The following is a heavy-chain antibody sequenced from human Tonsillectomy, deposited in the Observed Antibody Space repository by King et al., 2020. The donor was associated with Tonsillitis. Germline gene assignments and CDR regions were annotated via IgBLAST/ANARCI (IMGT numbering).Heavy chain of an antibody. J-gene: IGHJ4*02. CDR3: ARMDCSSTSCYSY. CDR1: GFTFSSYA. D-gene: IGHD2-2*02. CDR2: ISFDGSSK. Sequence: QVQLVESGGGVVQPGRSLRLSCEASGFTFSSYAMHWVRQAPGKGLGWVITISFDGSSKYYSDSVKGRFSTSTDNSKNTLYLQMNILRAEDTAVYYCARMDCSSTSCYSYWGQGTLVTVSS. V-gene: IGHV3-30-3*01.